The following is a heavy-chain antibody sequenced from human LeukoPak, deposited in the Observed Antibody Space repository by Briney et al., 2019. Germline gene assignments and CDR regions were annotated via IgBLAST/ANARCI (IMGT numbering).Heavy chain of an antibody. D-gene: IGHD4-17*01. V-gene: IGHV3-33*01. CDR3: ARPSDGHYAQGGYFDY. CDR2: IWYDGSHL. J-gene: IGHJ4*02. Sequence: GGSLRLSCAASGFTFSSYAMHWVRQAPGRGLEWVSVIWYDGSHLYYAASVMGRFTISRDNSKNTLYLQMNSLRVEDTAVYYCARPSDGHYAQGGYFDYWGQGALVTVSS. CDR1: GFTFSSYA.